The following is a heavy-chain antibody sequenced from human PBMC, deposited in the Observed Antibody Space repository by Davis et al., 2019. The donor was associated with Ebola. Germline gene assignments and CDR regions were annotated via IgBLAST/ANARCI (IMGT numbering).Heavy chain of an antibody. Sequence: AASAMVSCKASGYTFTNYYMHWVRHAPGQGLEWMGMINPNDGRTIYAQKFQGRVTVTRDTSTTTVYMDLSSLRSEDTALYYCTTPGGQDSGYDVFDIWGQGTMVTVSS. CDR1: GYTFTNYY. CDR2: INPNDGRT. V-gene: IGHV1-46*03. J-gene: IGHJ3*02. D-gene: IGHD5-12*01. CDR3: TTPGGQDSGYDVFDI.